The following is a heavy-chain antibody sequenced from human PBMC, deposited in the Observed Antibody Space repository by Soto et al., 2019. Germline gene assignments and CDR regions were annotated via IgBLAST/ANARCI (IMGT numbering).Heavy chain of an antibody. CDR1: GGSISSGGYS. CDR2: IYNSGST. V-gene: IGHV4-30-2*01. J-gene: IGHJ5*02. Sequence: SETLSLTCAVSGGSISSGGYSWSWIRQPPGKGLDWIGYIYNSGSTYYNPSLKIRVTISVDSSKNLFSLNLSSVTAADTAVYYCARVPGPWGQGTLGTVSS. CDR3: ARVPGP.